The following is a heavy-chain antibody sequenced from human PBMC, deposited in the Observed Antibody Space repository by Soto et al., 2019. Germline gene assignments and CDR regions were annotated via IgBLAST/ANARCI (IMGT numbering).Heavy chain of an antibody. D-gene: IGHD2-15*01. CDR1: GFTFSSYD. V-gene: IGHV3-23*01. J-gene: IGHJ4*02. CDR3: AKGDCSGGRCYRGFDY. Sequence: PGGSVRLSCAASGFTFSSYDMSWVRQAPGKGLEWVSGVSASGSITSYADSAKGRFTISRDNAKNTMFLQMNSLRAEDTAVYFCAKGDCSGGRCYRGFDYWGQGTLVTVSS. CDR2: VSASGSIT.